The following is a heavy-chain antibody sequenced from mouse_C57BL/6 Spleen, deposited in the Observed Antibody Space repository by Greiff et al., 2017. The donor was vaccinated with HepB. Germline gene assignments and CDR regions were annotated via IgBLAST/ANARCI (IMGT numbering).Heavy chain of an antibody. J-gene: IGHJ2*01. D-gene: IGHD3-1*01. CDR2: IDPSDSYT. Sequence: QVQLQQPGAELVKPGASVKLSCKASGYTFTSYWMQWVKQRPGQGLEWIGEIDPSDSYTNYNQKFKGKATLTVDTSSSTAYMQLSSLTSDDSAVYYCARSGDGDYWGQGTTLTVSS. V-gene: IGHV1-50*01. CDR1: GYTFTSYW. CDR3: ARSGDGDY.